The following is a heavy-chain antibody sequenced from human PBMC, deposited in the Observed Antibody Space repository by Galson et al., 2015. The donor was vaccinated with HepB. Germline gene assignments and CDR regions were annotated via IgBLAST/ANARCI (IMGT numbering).Heavy chain of an antibody. V-gene: IGHV1-18*01. CDR2: ISGFNGNT. CDR1: GYNFISYG. J-gene: IGHJ4*02. Sequence: SVKVSCKASGYNFISYGFNWVRQAPGQGLEWMGWISGFNGNTDYAQNLQGRITMTTDTSTRTAYMELRDLRSDDTAVYYCARDGGSHVFPEHWGQGTLVTVSS. CDR3: ARDGGSHVFPEH. D-gene: IGHD3-16*01.